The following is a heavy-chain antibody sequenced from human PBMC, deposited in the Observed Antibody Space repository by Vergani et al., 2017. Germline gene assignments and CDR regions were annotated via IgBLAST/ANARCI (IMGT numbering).Heavy chain of an antibody. Sequence: QVQLQQWGAGLLKPSETLSLTCAVYGGSFSGYYWSWIRQPPGKGLEWIGYIYYSGSTNYNPSLKSRVTISVDTSKNQFSLKLSSVTAADTAVYYCARDRVEMATIYAFDIWGQGTMVTVSS. V-gene: IGHV4-34*11. D-gene: IGHD5-24*01. CDR3: ARDRVEMATIYAFDI. CDR2: IYYSGST. J-gene: IGHJ3*02. CDR1: GGSFSGYY.